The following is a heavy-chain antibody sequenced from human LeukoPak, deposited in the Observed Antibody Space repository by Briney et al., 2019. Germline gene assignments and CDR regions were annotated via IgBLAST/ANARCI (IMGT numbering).Heavy chain of an antibody. CDR2: INPNSGDT. CDR3: ARSSLFGQLFADY. V-gene: IGHV1-2*04. D-gene: IGHD3-10*02. J-gene: IGHJ4*02. Sequence: ASVKVSCKASGYTFTGYYMHWVRQAPGQGLEWVGWINPNSGDTNYAQKFQGWVTMTRDTSISTAYMELSRLRSDDTAVYYCARSSLFGQLFADYWGQGTLVTVSS. CDR1: GYTFTGYY.